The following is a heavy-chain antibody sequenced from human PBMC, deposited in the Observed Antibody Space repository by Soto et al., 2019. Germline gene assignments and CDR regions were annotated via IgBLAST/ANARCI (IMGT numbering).Heavy chain of an antibody. Sequence: GGSLRLSCAASGFTFDDYAMHWVRQAPGKGLEWVSAISGSGGSTYYADSVKGRFTISRDKSKNTLYLQMNSLRAEDTALYYCAKSFSSNWYDYFDYWGQGSLVTVSS. CDR3: AKSFSSNWYDYFDY. CDR2: ISGSGGST. J-gene: IGHJ4*02. CDR1: GFTFDDYA. D-gene: IGHD6-13*01. V-gene: IGHV3-23*01.